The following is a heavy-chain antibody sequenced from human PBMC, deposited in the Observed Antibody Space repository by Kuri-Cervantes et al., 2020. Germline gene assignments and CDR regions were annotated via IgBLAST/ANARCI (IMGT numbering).Heavy chain of an antibody. J-gene: IGHJ6*02. CDR2: FDPEDGET. V-gene: IGHV1-24*01. CDR1: GYTLTELS. CDR3: ALPFGELLQAKGNYYYGMDF. Sequence: ASVKVSCEVSGYTLTELSMHWVRQAPGKGLEWMGGFDPEDGETIYAQKFQGRVTMTEDTSTDTAYMELSSLRSEDTAVYYCALPFGELLQAKGNYYYGMDFWGQGTTVTVSS. D-gene: IGHD3-10*01.